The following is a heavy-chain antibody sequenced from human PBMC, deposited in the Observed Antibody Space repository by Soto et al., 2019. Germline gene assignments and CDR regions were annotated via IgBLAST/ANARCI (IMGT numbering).Heavy chain of an antibody. D-gene: IGHD5-18*01. CDR2: ISWNSGNI. CDR3: VRSKGGYSYGTPFDY. J-gene: IGHJ4*02. CDR1: GVTFEDYA. Sequence: EVQLEESGGALVQPGRSLRLSCAASGVTFEDYAMYWVRQVLGKGLEWVSSISWNSGNIGYADSVKGRFTTSRDNAENYLYLQMNRLRPEDTALYYCVRSKGGYSYGTPFDYWGQGTLVTVSS. V-gene: IGHV3-9*01.